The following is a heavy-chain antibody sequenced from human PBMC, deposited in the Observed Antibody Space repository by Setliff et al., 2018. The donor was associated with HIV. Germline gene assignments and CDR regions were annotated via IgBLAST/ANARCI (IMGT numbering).Heavy chain of an antibody. CDR1: GDSISRDFYY. Sequence: SETLSLTCTVSGDSISRDFYYWNWIRQPAGKGLEWIGHIYTNGRTHYNPSLKSRVTISMDTSKNQFSLRVNSVTAADTAVYYCARSLVPSGYYYGRHAFDIWGQGTKVTVSS. CDR3: ARSLVPSGYYYGRHAFDI. CDR2: IYTNGRT. D-gene: IGHD3-22*01. V-gene: IGHV4-61*09. J-gene: IGHJ3*02.